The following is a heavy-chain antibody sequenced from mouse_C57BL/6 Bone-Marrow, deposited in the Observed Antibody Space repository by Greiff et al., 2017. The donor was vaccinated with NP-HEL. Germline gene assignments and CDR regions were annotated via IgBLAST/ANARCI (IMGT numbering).Heavy chain of an antibody. V-gene: IGHV1-61*01. Sequence: QVQLQQPGAELVRPGSSVKLSCKASGYTFTSYWMDWVKQRPGQGLEWIGNIYPSDSETHYNQKFKDKATLTVDKSSSTAYMQLSSLTSEDSAVYYCARRLTGTSAWFAYWGQGTLVTVSA. D-gene: IGHD4-1*01. CDR2: IYPSDSET. CDR3: ARRLTGTSAWFAY. CDR1: GYTFTSYW. J-gene: IGHJ3*01.